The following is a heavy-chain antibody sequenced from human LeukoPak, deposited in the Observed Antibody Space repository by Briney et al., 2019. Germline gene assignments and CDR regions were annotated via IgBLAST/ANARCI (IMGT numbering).Heavy chain of an antibody. J-gene: IGHJ4*02. CDR2: IKHSGST. Sequence: SETLSLTCAVYGGSFSGYYWSWIRQPPGKGLEWIGEIKHSGSTNYNPSLKSRVTISVDTSKNQFSLKLSSVTAADTAVYYCASPAGAYDILTGYYSPSYYFDYWGQGTLVTVSS. D-gene: IGHD3-9*01. CDR1: GGSFSGYY. CDR3: ASPAGAYDILTGYYSPSYYFDY. V-gene: IGHV4-34*01.